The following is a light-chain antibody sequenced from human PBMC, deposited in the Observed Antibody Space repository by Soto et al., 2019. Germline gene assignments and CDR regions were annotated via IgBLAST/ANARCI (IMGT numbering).Light chain of an antibody. CDR1: QSISSW. CDR3: QQYYSFPIT. J-gene: IGKJ5*01. V-gene: IGKV1-5*01. Sequence: DIQMTQSPSTLSASVGDRVTITCRASQSISSWLAWYQQKPGKPPRLLIYTVSSLQNGVSSRFSGSGSGTEFTLTISSLQPDDFATYYCQQYYSFPITFGQGTRLEIK. CDR2: TVS.